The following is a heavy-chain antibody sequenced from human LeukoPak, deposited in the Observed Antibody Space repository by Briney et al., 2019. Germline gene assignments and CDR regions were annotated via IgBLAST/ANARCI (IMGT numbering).Heavy chain of an antibody. CDR3: ARDGLSSSWYGY. CDR2: IIPILGIA. Sequence: SVKVSCKASGYTFTSYGISWVRQAPGQGLEWMGRIIPILGIANYAQKFQGRVTITADKSTSTAYMELSSLRSEDTAVYYCARDGLSSSWYGYWGQGTLVTVSS. CDR1: GYTFTSYG. D-gene: IGHD6-13*01. V-gene: IGHV1-69*04. J-gene: IGHJ4*02.